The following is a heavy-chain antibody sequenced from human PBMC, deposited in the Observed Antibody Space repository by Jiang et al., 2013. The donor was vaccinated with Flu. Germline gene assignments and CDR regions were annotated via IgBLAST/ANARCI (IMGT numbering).Heavy chain of an antibody. Sequence: PGLVKPSETLSLTCTVSGGSISSNYWSWIRQPPGKGLEWIGYIYYSGSTIYNPSLKSRVTISVDTSKNQVSLKLSSVTAADTAIYYCAGGAERLYYFDYWGQGTLVTVSS. CDR1: GGSISSNY. J-gene: IGHJ4*02. CDR2: IYYSGST. V-gene: IGHV4-59*01. CDR3: AGGAERLYYFDY. D-gene: IGHD2-15*01.